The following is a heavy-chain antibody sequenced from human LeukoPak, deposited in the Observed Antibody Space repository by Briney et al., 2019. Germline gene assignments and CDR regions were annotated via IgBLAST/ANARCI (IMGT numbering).Heavy chain of an antibody. J-gene: IGHJ6*02. CDR2: IYSNGDT. CDR3: ARDRGDGMDV. Sequence: SETLSLTCTVSGDSIRSGAYYWGWIRQHLEKGLEWIGYIYSNGDTYYNPSLKSRITLSIDTSKNQFSLKLTSVTAADSAVYYCARDRGDGMDVWGRGTTVTVSS. V-gene: IGHV4-31*03. CDR1: GDSIRSGAYY.